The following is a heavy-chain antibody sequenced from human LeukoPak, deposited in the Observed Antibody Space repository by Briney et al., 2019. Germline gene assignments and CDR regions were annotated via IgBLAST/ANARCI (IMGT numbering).Heavy chain of an antibody. CDR2: INHSGST. CDR1: GGSFSGYY. CDR3: ARGKWFGEPDPDWFDP. J-gene: IGHJ5*02. Sequence: SETLSLTCAVYGGSFSGYYWSWIRQPPGKGLEWIGEINHSGSTNYNPSLKSRVTISVDTSKNQFSLKLSSVTAADTAVYYCARGKWFGEPDPDWFDPWGQGTLVTVSS. D-gene: IGHD3-10*01. V-gene: IGHV4-34*01.